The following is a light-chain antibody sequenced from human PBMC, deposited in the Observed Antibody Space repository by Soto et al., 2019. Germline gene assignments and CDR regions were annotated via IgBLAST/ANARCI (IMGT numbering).Light chain of an antibody. Sequence: QAVVTQEPSLTVSPGGTVTLTCGSNTGTVTSGHYPYWFQQKPGQAPRTLIYDTSNKPAWTPARFSGSLLGGKAALTLSGAQPEDEAEYYCLLSYSGARIFGGGPKLTVL. CDR2: DTS. CDR1: TGTVTSGHY. V-gene: IGLV7-46*01. CDR3: LLSYSGARI. J-gene: IGLJ2*01.